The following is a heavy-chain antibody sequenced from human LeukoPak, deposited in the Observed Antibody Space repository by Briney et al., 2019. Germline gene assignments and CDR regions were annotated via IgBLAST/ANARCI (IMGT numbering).Heavy chain of an antibody. CDR3: ARGLVGLGYSQYFQH. Sequence: SETLSLICAVYGGSFSGYYWSWIRQPPGKGLEWIGEINHSGSTNYNPSLKSRVTISVDTSKNQFSLKLSSVTAADTAVYYCARGLVGLGYSQYFQHWGQGTLVTVSS. CDR1: GGSFSGYY. J-gene: IGHJ1*01. V-gene: IGHV4-34*01. D-gene: IGHD2-15*01. CDR2: INHSGST.